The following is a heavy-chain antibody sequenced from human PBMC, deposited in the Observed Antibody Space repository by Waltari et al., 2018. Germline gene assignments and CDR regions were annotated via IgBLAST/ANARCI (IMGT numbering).Heavy chain of an antibody. CDR3: AKGSDFDFWSVTDH. V-gene: IGHV3-23*01. Sequence: EVQLLESGGAWVEAGGSLRISCAGSGLAFRRCAMSWVRQAPGKGLEWVSSVSGSGESPNYADSVKGRFTISKDISKNTVHLQMSSLRDEDTAVYYCAKGSDFDFWSVTDHWGQGTRVTVSS. CDR1: GLAFRRCA. J-gene: IGHJ4*02. D-gene: IGHD3-3*01. CDR2: VSGSGESP.